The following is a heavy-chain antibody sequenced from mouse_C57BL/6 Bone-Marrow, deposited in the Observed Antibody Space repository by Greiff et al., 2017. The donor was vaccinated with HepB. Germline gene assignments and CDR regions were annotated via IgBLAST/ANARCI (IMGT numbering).Heavy chain of an antibody. Sequence: QVQLQQPGAELVKPGASVKLSCKASGYTFTSYWMHWVKQRPGQGLEWIGMIHPNSGSTNYNEKFKSKATLTVDKSSSTAYMQLSSLTSEDSAVCYSARVGPLLWYPLAYWGQGTLVTVSA. CDR3: ARVGPLLWYPLAY. CDR2: IHPNSGST. V-gene: IGHV1-64*01. CDR1: GYTFTSYW. J-gene: IGHJ3*01. D-gene: IGHD2-1*01.